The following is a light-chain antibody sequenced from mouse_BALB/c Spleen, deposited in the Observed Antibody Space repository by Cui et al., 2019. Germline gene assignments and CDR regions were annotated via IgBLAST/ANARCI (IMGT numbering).Light chain of an antibody. Sequence: QIVLTQSPAIMSASPGEKVTMTCSASSSISYMHWYQQKPGTSPKRWIYDTSKLASGVPARFSGSGSGTSYSLTSSSMEAEDAATYYCHQRSSYPFTFGSGTKLEIK. J-gene: IGKJ4*01. CDR1: SSISY. CDR3: HQRSSYPFT. CDR2: DTS. V-gene: IGKV4-70*01.